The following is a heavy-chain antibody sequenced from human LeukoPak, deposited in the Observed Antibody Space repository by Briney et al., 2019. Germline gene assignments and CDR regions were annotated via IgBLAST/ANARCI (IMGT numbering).Heavy chain of an antibody. CDR2: INHSGST. Sequence: SETLSLTCAVYGGSFSGYYWSWIRQPPGKGLEWIGEINHSGSTNYNPSLKSRVTISVDTSKNQFSLKLSSVTAADTAVYYCARGKDVAGRSSHYYYMDVWGKGTTVTVSS. J-gene: IGHJ6*03. CDR1: GGSFSGYY. V-gene: IGHV4-34*01. D-gene: IGHD6-19*01. CDR3: ARGKDVAGRSSHYYYMDV.